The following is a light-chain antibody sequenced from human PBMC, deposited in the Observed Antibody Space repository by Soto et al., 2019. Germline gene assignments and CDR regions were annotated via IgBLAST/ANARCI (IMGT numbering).Light chain of an antibody. Sequence: EVVMTQSPATLSVSPGERATLSCRASETVATKLAWYQQKPGQAPRLLISGASTRAAGISDRFSGSGSGTDFTLTISSLEPEDFAVYYCQQRSNWPPYTFGQGTRLEIK. CDR3: QQRSNWPPYT. J-gene: IGKJ5*01. CDR1: ETVATK. V-gene: IGKV3-11*01. CDR2: GAS.